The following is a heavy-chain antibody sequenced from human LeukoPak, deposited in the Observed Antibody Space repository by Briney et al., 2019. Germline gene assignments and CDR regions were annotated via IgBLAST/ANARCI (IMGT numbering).Heavy chain of an antibody. CDR3: TRQDYYDSSGYWGDYFDY. CDR1: GFTFSGSA. V-gene: IGHV3-73*01. J-gene: IGHJ4*02. CDR2: IRSKANSYAT. Sequence: GGSLKLSCAASGFTFSGSAMHWVRRASGKGLEWVGRIRSKANSYATAYAASVKGRFTISRDDSKNTAYLQMNSLKTEDTAVYYCTRQDYYDSSGYWGDYFDYWGQGTLVTVSS. D-gene: IGHD3-22*01.